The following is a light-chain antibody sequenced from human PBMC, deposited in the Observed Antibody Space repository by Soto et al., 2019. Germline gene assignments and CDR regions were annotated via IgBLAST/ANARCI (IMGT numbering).Light chain of an antibody. J-gene: IGLJ6*01. V-gene: IGLV2-14*03. CDR3: SSHTTSISRQTA. Sequence: QSVLTQPASVSGSPGQSITISCTGTSSDVGGYNYVSWYQHHPGKAPKLLIYDVSNRPSGVSNRFSGSKSDNTASLTISGLQPEDEADYYCSSHTTSISRQTAFG. CDR2: DVS. CDR1: SSDVGGYNY.